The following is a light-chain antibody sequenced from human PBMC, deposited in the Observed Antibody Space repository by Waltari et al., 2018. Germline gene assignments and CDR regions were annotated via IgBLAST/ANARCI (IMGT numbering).Light chain of an antibody. CDR2: DYD. J-gene: IGLJ2*01. Sequence: QSMLTQPPSASGTPGQRVTISCSGNSSTVGSYSLTRFQHLPGAAPKLLIYDYDQRPSGVPDRFSGSKSGTSASLVISGLQSDDEADYYCAAWEDSLNGVLFGGGTKLTVL. CDR3: AAWEDSLNGVL. V-gene: IGLV1-44*01. CDR1: SSTVGSYS.